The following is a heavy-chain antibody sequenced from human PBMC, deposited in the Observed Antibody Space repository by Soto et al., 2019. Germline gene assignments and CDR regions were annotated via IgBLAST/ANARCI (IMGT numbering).Heavy chain of an antibody. CDR2: ISPNGVET. V-gene: IGHV1-46*02. CDR1: GYTFNSYY. J-gene: IGHJ2*01. D-gene: IGHD3-9*01. CDR3: AREPLTDSNILTRSFLWYFDL. Sequence: ASVKVSCKASGYTFNSYYIHWVRQAPGEGLEWMALISPNGVETFYAQKFQGRVTLTRDTSTSTVNMELSSLGSEDTAVYYCAREPLTDSNILTRSFLWYFDLWGRGTLVTVSS.